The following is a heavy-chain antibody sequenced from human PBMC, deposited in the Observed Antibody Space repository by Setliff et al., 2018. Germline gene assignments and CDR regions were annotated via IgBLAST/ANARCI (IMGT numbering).Heavy chain of an antibody. CDR3: SRGSYYYGSGSYYSV. CDR1: GGTFSSYA. CDR2: IIPILGIA. D-gene: IGHD3-10*01. Sequence: SVKVSCKASGGTFSSYAISWVRQAPGQGLEWMGGIIPILGIANYAQKFHGRVTITSDKSTSTAYMELSSLRSEDTAVYYCSRGSYYYGSGSYYSVWGQGTLVTVSS. J-gene: IGHJ4*02. V-gene: IGHV1-69*10.